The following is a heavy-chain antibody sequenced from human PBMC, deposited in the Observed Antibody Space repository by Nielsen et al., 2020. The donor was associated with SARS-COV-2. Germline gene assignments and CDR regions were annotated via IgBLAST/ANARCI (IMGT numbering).Heavy chain of an antibody. CDR2: IIPSFPTT. V-gene: IGHV1-69*06. J-gene: IGHJ6*02. Sequence: SVNVSCKASVGTFSSYAISWVRQAPGQGLEWMGGIIPSFPTTNYAEKFQGRVTITADKSTSTAYMELSSLRSEDTAVYYCAREFYADSAGSSSIYGMDVWGQGTTVTVSS. D-gene: IGHD2/OR15-2a*01. CDR1: VGTFSSYA. CDR3: AREFYADSAGSSSIYGMDV.